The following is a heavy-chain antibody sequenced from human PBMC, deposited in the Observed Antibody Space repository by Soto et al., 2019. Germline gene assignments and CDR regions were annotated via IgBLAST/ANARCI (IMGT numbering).Heavy chain of an antibody. CDR3: ARGNYYYYYMDV. CDR2: IYYSGST. J-gene: IGHJ6*03. Sequence: PSETLSLTCTVSGCSISSYYWSWIRQPPGKGLEWIGYIYYSGSTNYNPSLKSRVTISVDTSKNQFSLKLSSVTAADTAVYYCARGNYYYYYMDVWGKGTTVTVSS. CDR1: GCSISSYY. V-gene: IGHV4-59*08.